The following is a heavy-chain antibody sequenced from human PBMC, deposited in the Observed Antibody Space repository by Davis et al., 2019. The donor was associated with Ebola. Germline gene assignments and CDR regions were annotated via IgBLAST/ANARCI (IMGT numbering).Heavy chain of an antibody. J-gene: IGHJ4*02. D-gene: IGHD1-26*01. CDR2: IKQDGSEK. Sequence: GESLKISCAASGYTFSSYAMHWVRQAPGKGLEWVANIKQDGSEKYYVDSVKGRFTISRDNAKNSLYLQMNSLRAEDTAVYYCARERGRYFDYWGQGTLVTVSS. CDR3: ARERGRYFDY. V-gene: IGHV3-7*01. CDR1: GYTFSSYA.